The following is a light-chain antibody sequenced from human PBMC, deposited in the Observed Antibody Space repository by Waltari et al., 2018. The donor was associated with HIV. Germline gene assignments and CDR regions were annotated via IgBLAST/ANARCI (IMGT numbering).Light chain of an antibody. CDR3: CSYAGSSTFVV. J-gene: IGLJ2*01. V-gene: IGLV2-23*02. CDR1: RSDVGSYYL. Sequence: QSALTQPRSVSGSPGQSVTISCTGTRSDVGSYYLVSWYQQHPGKAPKLMIYEVSKRPSGVSNRFSGSKSGNTASLTISGLQAEDEADYYCCSYAGSSTFVVFGGGTKLTVL. CDR2: EVS.